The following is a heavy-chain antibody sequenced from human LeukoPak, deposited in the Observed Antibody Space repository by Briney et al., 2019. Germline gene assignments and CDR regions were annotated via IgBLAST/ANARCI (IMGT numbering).Heavy chain of an antibody. J-gene: IGHJ4*02. Sequence: SETLSLTCTASGGSISSYYWSWIRQPAGKGLEWIGRIYTSGSTNYNPSLKSRVTMSVDTSKNQFSLKLSSVTAADTAVYYCARVGYSYGYFDYWGQGTLVTVSS. D-gene: IGHD5-18*01. CDR3: ARVGYSYGYFDY. CDR2: IYTSGST. V-gene: IGHV4-4*07. CDR1: GGSISSYY.